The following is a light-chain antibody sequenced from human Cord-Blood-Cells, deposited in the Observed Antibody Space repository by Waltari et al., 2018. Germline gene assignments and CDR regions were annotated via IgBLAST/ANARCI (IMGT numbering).Light chain of an antibody. CDR3: QQYYSTPPT. Sequence: DIVMTQSPDSLAVALGERATINCKSSQSVLYSSNNKNYLAWYQQKPGQPPNLLIYWPSTRESGVPDRFSGSGSGTDFTLTISSLQAEDVAVYYCQQYYSTPPTFGQGTKVEIK. CDR1: QSVLYSSNNKNY. J-gene: IGKJ1*01. CDR2: WPS. V-gene: IGKV4-1*01.